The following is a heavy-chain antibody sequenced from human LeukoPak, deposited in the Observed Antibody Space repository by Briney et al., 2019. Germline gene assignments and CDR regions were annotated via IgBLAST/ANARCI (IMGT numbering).Heavy chain of an antibody. CDR1: GFTFDDYT. CDR2: ISWDGGST. Sequence: GGSLRLSCAASGFTFDDYTMHWVRQAPGKGLEWVSLISWDGGSTYYADSVKGRFTISRDNSKNSLYLQMNSLRTEDTALYYCAKDIVVANVGDAFVIWGQGTMVTVSS. D-gene: IGHD2-15*01. CDR3: AKDIVVANVGDAFVI. J-gene: IGHJ3*02. V-gene: IGHV3-43*01.